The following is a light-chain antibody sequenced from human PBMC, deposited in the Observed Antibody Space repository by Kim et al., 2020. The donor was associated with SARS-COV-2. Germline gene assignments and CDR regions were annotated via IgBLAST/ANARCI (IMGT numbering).Light chain of an antibody. Sequence: QSALTQPPSVSGSPGQSVTISCTGTSGDIGTYNRVSWYQQPPGTAPKLMICAVSNRPSGVPDRFSGSKSGNTASLTISGLQAEDEADYFCTSYTTSSTYVFGTGTKVTV. CDR1: SGDIGTYNR. CDR2: AVS. J-gene: IGLJ1*01. V-gene: IGLV2-18*02. CDR3: TSYTTSSTYV.